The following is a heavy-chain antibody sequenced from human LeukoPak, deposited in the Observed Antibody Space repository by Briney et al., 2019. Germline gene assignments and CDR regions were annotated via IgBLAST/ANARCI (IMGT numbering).Heavy chain of an antibody. CDR1: GFTFSSYE. CDR3: AREGYCSSSSCYGAGYYYGMDV. Sequence: GGSLRLSCAASGFTFSSYEINWVRQAPGKGLEWVSCISSSGSTIYYADSVKGRFTISRDNAKNSLYLQMNSLGAEDTAVYYCAREGYCSSSSCYGAGYYYGMDVWGKGTTVTVSS. V-gene: IGHV3-48*03. D-gene: IGHD2-2*01. CDR2: ISSSGSTI. J-gene: IGHJ6*04.